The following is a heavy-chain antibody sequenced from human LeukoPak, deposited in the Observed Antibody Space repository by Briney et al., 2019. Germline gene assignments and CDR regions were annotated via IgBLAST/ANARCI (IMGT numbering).Heavy chain of an antibody. CDR2: IYYSGST. J-gene: IGHJ4*02. Sequence: PSETLSLTCTVSGGSISSYYWSWIRQPPGKGLEWIGYIYYSGSTNYNPSLKSRVTISVDMSKNQFSLKLSSVTAADTAVYYCARVRKYCSGGSCYQYYFDYWGQGTLVTVSS. V-gene: IGHV4-59*01. D-gene: IGHD2-15*01. CDR3: ARVRKYCSGGSCYQYYFDY. CDR1: GGSISSYY.